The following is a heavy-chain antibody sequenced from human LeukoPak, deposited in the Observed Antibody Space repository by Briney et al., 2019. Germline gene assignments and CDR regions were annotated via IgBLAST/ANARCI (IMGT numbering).Heavy chain of an antibody. V-gene: IGHV4-31*03. D-gene: IGHD1/OR15-1a*01. CDR3: AGGPNNYYFDY. CDR1: GGSISSGGYY. CDR2: IYYSGST. J-gene: IGHJ4*02. Sequence: PSETLSLTCTVSGGSISSGGYYWSWIRQHPGKGLEWIGYIYYSGSTYYNPSLKSRVTISVDTSKNQFSLKLSSVTAADTAVYYCAGGPNNYYFDYWGQGTLVTVSS.